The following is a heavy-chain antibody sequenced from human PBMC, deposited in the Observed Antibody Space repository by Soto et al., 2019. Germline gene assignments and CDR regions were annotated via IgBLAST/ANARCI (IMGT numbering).Heavy chain of an antibody. CDR3: ARDQYSSSPSGMDV. J-gene: IGHJ6*02. CDR1: GFTFSNAW. CDR2: IWYDGSNK. Sequence: PGGSLRLSCAASGFTFSNAWMNWVRQAPGKGLEWVAVIWYDGSNKYYADSVKGRFTISRDNSKNTLYLQMNSLRAEDTAVYYCARDQYSSSPSGMDVWGQGTTVTVSS. V-gene: IGHV3-33*08. D-gene: IGHD6-13*01.